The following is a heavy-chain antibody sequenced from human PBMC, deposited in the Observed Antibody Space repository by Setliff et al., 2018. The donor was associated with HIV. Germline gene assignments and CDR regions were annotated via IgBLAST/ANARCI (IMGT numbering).Heavy chain of an antibody. J-gene: IGHJ6*03. CDR3: ARRGSGFFHYYYYMDV. Sequence: PSETLSLTCNVSGNFISSDIYFWSWIRQPAGKGLEWLGRINTSGSTNYNPSLKSRVTISVDKSQNQFSLKLSSVTAADTAVYYCARRGSGFFHYYYYMDVWGKGTTVTVSS. CDR1: GNFISSDIYF. D-gene: IGHD3-10*01. CDR2: INTSGST. V-gene: IGHV4-61*02.